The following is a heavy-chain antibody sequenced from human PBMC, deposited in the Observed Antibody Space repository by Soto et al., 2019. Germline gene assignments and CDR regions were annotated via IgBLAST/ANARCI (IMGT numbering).Heavy chain of an antibody. Sequence: DSVKVSCKASGYTFTSYAMHWVRQAPGQRLEWLGWINAGNGNTKYSQKFQGRVTITADESTSTAYMELSSLRSEDTAVYYCARANFYYYDSSGYYYFRSYFDYWGQGTLVTVSS. CDR1: GYTFTSYA. CDR2: INAGNGNT. D-gene: IGHD3-22*01. V-gene: IGHV1-3*01. CDR3: ARANFYYYDSSGYYYFRSYFDY. J-gene: IGHJ4*02.